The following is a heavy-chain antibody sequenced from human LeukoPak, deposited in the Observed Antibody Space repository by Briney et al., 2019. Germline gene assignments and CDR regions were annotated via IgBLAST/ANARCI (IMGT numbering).Heavy chain of an antibody. J-gene: IGHJ3*02. D-gene: IGHD6-13*01. CDR2: ISYDGSNK. CDR3: ARVMAPIAAYAFDI. V-gene: IGHV3-30-3*01. CDR1: GFTFSSYA. Sequence: GGSLRLSCAASGFTFSSYAINWVRQAPGKGLEWVAVISYDGSNKYYADSVKGRFTISRDNSKNTLYLQMNSLRAEDTAVYYCARVMAPIAAYAFDIWGQGTMVTVSS.